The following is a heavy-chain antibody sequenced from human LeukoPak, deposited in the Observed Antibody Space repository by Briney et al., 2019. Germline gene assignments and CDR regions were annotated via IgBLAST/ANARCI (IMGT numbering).Heavy chain of an antibody. CDR1: GFTFSSYG. D-gene: IGHD1-26*01. J-gene: IGHJ6*02. Sequence: PGRSLRLSCAASGFTFSSYGMHWVRQAPGKGLEWVAVISYDGSNKYYADSVKGRFTISRDNSKNTLYLQMNSLRAEDTAVYYCARIKSGIDFWGQGTTVTVSS. CDR2: ISYDGSNK. CDR3: ARIKSGIDF. V-gene: IGHV3-30*03.